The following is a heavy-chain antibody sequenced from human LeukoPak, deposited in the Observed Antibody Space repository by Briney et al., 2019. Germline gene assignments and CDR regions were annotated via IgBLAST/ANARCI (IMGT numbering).Heavy chain of an antibody. J-gene: IGHJ4*02. Sequence: GASVKVSCKASGYTFTSYDINWVRQATGQGLEGMGWMNPNSGNTGYAQKFQGRVTMTRNTSISTAYMELSSLRSEDTAVYYCARGYCSGTSCYLFDYWGQGTLVTVSS. D-gene: IGHD2-2*01. CDR3: ARGYCSGTSCYLFDY. V-gene: IGHV1-8*01. CDR1: GYTFTSYD. CDR2: MNPNSGNT.